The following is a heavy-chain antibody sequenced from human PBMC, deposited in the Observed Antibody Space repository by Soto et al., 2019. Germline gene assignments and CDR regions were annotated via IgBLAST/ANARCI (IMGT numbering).Heavy chain of an antibody. J-gene: IGHJ6*03. CDR2: TYYSGST. CDR3: ARLAGVAIPRGYYYYMDV. Sequence: SETLSLTCTVSGGSISSSSYYWGWIRQPPGKGLEWIGSTYYSGSTYYNPSLKSRVTISVDTSKNQFSLKLSSVTAADTAVYYCARLAGVAIPRGYYYYMDVWGKGTTVTV. D-gene: IGHD3-3*01. CDR1: GGSISSSSYY. V-gene: IGHV4-39*01.